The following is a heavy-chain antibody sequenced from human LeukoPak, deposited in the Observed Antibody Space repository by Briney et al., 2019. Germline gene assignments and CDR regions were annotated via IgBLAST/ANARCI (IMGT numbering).Heavy chain of an antibody. V-gene: IGHV4-61*01. Sequence: LETLSLTCTVSGGSVSSGSYYWSWIRQPPGKGLEWIGYIYYSGSTNYNPSLKSRVTISVDTSKNQFSLKLSSVTAADTAVYYCARDHYYGSGDDYYYYYGMDVWGKGTTVTVSS. CDR3: ARDHYYGSGDDYYYYYGMDV. J-gene: IGHJ6*04. D-gene: IGHD3-10*01. CDR2: IYYSGST. CDR1: GGSVSSGSYY.